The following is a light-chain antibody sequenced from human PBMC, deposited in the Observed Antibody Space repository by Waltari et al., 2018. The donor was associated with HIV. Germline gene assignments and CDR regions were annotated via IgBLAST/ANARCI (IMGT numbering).Light chain of an antibody. V-gene: IGLV2-8*01. CDR1: SSDVGGYNY. Sequence: QSALTQPPSASGSPGQSVTISCTGTSSDVGGYNYVSWYQQHPGNAPKLIIYEVTERPSGVPDRFSGSKSGNTASLTVSGLQAEDEADYYGSSYAGSNKLVFGGGTKLTVV. CDR2: EVT. CDR3: SSYAGSNKLV. J-gene: IGLJ2*01.